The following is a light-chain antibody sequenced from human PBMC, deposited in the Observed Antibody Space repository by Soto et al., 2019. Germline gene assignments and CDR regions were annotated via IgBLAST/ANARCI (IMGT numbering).Light chain of an antibody. CDR2: DAS. J-gene: IGKJ4*01. Sequence: DIQMTQSPSTLSASIGDRVTITCWASQGITTFLAWYQQKPGKAPQILIYDASKLEPGVPSRLSGGGSGTEFTLTISSLQPDDFASYYCQQYSTYPLTFGGGTGVEIK. V-gene: IGKV1-5*01. CDR3: QQYSTYPLT. CDR1: QGITTF.